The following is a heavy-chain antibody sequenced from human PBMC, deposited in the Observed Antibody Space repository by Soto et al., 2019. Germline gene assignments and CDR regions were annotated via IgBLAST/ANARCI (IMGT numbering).Heavy chain of an antibody. D-gene: IGHD2-15*01. Sequence: EVQLVESGGGLVKPGGSLRLSCAASGFTFSSYSMNWVRQAPGKGLEWVSSISSSTNYMYYADSVKGRFTISRDNAKNSLYLQMNSLRAEDTAVYYCAKMGYGGNYYYGMDVWGQGTMVTVSS. V-gene: IGHV3-21*01. CDR3: AKMGYGGNYYYGMDV. J-gene: IGHJ6*02. CDR2: ISSSTNYM. CDR1: GFTFSSYS.